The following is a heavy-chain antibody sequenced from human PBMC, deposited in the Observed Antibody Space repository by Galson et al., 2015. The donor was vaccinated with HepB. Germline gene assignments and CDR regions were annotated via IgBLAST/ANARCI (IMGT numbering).Heavy chain of an antibody. J-gene: IGHJ4*02. CDR2: ISVYNGDT. D-gene: IGHD2/OR15-2a*01. CDR1: GYTFSHYG. CDR3: ARARYSTSPPDF. V-gene: IGHV1-18*01. Sequence: SVKVSCKASGYTFSHYGVTWVRQAPGQGLEWLGWISVYNGDTHYAQNVQGRVTMTTDTSMSTAYMELRSLRSDDTAVYYCARARYSTSPPDFWGQGTLVTVSS.